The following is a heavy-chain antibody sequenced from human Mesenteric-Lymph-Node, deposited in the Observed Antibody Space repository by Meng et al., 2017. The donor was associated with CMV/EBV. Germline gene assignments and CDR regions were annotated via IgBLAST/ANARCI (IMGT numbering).Heavy chain of an antibody. CDR2: IKEDGSEK. J-gene: IGHJ4*02. CDR1: GFTFSSYW. D-gene: IGHD6-6*01. CDR3: ARESWGSSEF. V-gene: IGHV3-7*01. Sequence: GESLKISCAASGFTFSSYWMSWVRQAPGKGLEWVANIKEDGSEKYYVDSVKGRFTISRDNAKNSLYLEMNSLRVEDTAVYYCARESWGSSEFWGQGTLVTVSS.